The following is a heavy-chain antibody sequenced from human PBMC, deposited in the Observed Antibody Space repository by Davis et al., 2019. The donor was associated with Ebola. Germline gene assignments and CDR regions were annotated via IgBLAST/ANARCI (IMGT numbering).Heavy chain of an antibody. Sequence: GSLRLSCAASGFTFSDYYMSWIRQPPGKGLEWIGNIFYNDYPNYNPTLESRVTISEDTSRNQFSLKLNSVTAADTAVYYCASRRSGPGGWFDSWGQETLVTVSS. CDR2: IFYNDYP. V-gene: IGHV4-34*12. J-gene: IGHJ5*01. CDR3: ASRRSGPGGWFDS. CDR1: GFTFSDYY.